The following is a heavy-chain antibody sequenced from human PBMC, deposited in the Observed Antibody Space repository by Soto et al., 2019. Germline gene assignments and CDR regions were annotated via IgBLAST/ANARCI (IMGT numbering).Heavy chain of an antibody. D-gene: IGHD3-10*01. CDR3: VKDICDYGDDAFDI. CDR2: ISWNSGSI. J-gene: IGHJ3*02. CDR1: GFTFDDYA. Sequence: EVHLVESGGGLVQPGRSLRLSCAASGFTFDDYAMHWVRQAPGKGLEWVSGISWNSGSIGYADSVKGRFTISRDNAKNTLYLLMNSLRAEDMALDYCVKDICDYGDDAFDILCQETMVTVSS. V-gene: IGHV3-9*03.